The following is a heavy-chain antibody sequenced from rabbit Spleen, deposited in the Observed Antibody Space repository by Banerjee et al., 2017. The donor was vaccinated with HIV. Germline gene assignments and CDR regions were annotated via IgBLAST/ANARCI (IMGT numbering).Heavy chain of an antibody. J-gene: IGHJ3*01. D-gene: IGHD4-1*01. CDR3: ARAIVPWLGLTRLDL. CDR2: IYAAKGST. CDR1: GIDFTKYY. V-gene: IGHV1S7*01. Sequence: QRLTETGGGLVQPGGSLTLSCKASGIDFTKYYITWVRQAPGKGLEWIGIIYAAKGSTDYASWVNGRFTISSDNAQSTVDLKMTSLTAADTATYFCARAIVPWLGLTRLDLWGQGTLVTVS.